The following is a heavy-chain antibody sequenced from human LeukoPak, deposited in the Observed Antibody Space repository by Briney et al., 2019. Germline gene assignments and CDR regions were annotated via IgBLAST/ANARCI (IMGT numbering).Heavy chain of an antibody. V-gene: IGHV3-74*01. CDR2: INSDGSST. CDR3: ARAQYYDSSTAGGMDV. J-gene: IGHJ6*02. Sequence: GGSLRLSCAASGFTFSSYAMSWVRQAPGKGLVWVSRINSDGSSTSYADSVKGRFSISRDNAKNTLYLQMNSLRTEDTAVYYCARAQYYDSSTAGGMDVWGQGTTVTVSS. CDR1: GFTFSSYA. D-gene: IGHD3-9*01.